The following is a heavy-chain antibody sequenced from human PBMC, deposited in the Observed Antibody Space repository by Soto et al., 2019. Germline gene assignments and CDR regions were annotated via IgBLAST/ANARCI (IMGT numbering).Heavy chain of an antibody. CDR1: GYPLTIGA. CDR3: ASYDAGGGDKY. CDR2: INPANGET. Sequence: QVQLVQSGAEVKEPGASVKVSCKASGYPLTIGAIHWVRQAPGQGLEWMGWINPANGETRFSQRFQGRVTITRDTSACTFYMELSSLKFEVTAIFYCASYDAGGGDKYWGQGSLVTVSS. J-gene: IGHJ4*02. V-gene: IGHV1-3*01. D-gene: IGHD5-12*01.